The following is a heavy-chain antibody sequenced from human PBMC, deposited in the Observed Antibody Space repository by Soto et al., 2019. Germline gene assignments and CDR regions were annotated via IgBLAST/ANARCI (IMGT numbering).Heavy chain of an antibody. CDR1: GGTFGNLG. V-gene: IGHV1-69*01. CDR2: TIPIFDTP. J-gene: IGHJ5*01. Sequence: QMQLVQSGAEVKKPGSSVKISCKASGGTFGNLGISWLRQAPGQGLEWMGGTIPIFDTPHYAEKFRDRVTITADATTTAYLELTSLTSADTATYYCARDREDGSGTKYNRFDSWGQGTLVTVSS. D-gene: IGHD3-10*01. CDR3: ARDREDGSGTKYNRFDS.